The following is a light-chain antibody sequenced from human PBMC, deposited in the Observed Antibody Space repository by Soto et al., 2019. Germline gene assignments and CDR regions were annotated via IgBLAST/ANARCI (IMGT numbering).Light chain of an antibody. J-gene: IGKJ5*01. Sequence: EIILTQSRDTLSLSPGARATLSCMASQTVSSNYLAWCQQRPGQAPRLLIYGASTRAAGIPDRFSGSGSGTDFTLTITRLEPEDSAVYFCQQYTGPPTTLGQGTRLEIK. CDR1: QTVSSNY. CDR2: GAS. CDR3: QQYTGPPTT. V-gene: IGKV3-20*01.